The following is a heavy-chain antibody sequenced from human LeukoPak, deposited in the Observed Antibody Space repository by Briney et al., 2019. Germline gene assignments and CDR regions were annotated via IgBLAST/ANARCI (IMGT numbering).Heavy chain of an antibody. CDR2: VWDDGINK. Sequence: GGSLRLSCGASGFTFSHYGMHWVRQAPGKGLEWVAVVWDDGINKFYADSVKGRFTISRDNSKHTVSLHMNSLRAEDTAVYYCTRDPRNLGLDPWGQGILVTVSS. D-gene: IGHD1-14*01. CDR3: TRDPRNLGLDP. J-gene: IGHJ5*02. V-gene: IGHV3-33*01. CDR1: GFTFSHYG.